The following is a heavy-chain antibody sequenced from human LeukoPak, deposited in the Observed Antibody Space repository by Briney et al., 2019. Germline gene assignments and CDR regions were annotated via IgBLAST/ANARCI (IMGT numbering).Heavy chain of an antibody. Sequence: GGSLRLSCAASGFTFSDYGMSWVRQAPGKGLEWVSAITGGGINTFYADSVKGRFTISRDNSRNTLYLQMNNLRAEDTAVYYCAKDVSGFGELPLDYFDYWGQGTLVTVSS. CDR2: ITGGGINT. CDR1: GFTFSDYG. V-gene: IGHV3-23*01. CDR3: AKDVSGFGELPLDYFDY. D-gene: IGHD3-10*01. J-gene: IGHJ4*02.